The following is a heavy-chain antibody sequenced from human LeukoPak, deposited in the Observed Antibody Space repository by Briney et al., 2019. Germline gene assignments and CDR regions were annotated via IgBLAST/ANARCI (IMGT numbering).Heavy chain of an antibody. V-gene: IGHV4-30-4*07. D-gene: IGHD6-13*01. Sequence: SETLSLTCTVSGGSISSGGYSWSWIRQTPGKGLEWIAYIHDSGSTYNNPFLKSRLSISIDTSKNQFSLKLNSVTAADTAVYYCARVVAAAGNNWFDPWGQGTLVTVSS. CDR1: GGSISSGGYS. CDR2: IHDSGST. J-gene: IGHJ5*02. CDR3: ARVVAAAGNNWFDP.